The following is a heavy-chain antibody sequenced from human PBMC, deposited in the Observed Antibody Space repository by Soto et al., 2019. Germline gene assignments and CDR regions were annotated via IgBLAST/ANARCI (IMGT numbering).Heavy chain of an antibody. V-gene: IGHV3-74*01. Sequence: GGSLRLSCAASGFTFSSYWMHWVRQAPGKGLVWVSRINSDGSSTSYADSVKGRFTISRDNAKNTLYLQMNSLRAEDTAVYYCARAHDYGDWDFDYWGQGTLVTVSS. CDR2: INSDGSST. CDR3: ARAHDYGDWDFDY. CDR1: GFTFSSYW. D-gene: IGHD4-17*01. J-gene: IGHJ4*02.